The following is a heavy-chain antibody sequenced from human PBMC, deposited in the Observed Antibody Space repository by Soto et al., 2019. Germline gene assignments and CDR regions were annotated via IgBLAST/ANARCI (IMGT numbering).Heavy chain of an antibody. Sequence: ASVKVSCKASGYTFTSYYTHWVRQAPGQGLEWMGIINPSGGSTSYAQKFQGRVTMTRDTSTSTVYMELSSLRSEDTAVYYCARESTIFGVVSDWFDPWGQGTLVTVSS. J-gene: IGHJ5*02. CDR1: GYTFTSYY. V-gene: IGHV1-46*01. CDR2: INPSGGST. CDR3: ARESTIFGVVSDWFDP. D-gene: IGHD3-3*01.